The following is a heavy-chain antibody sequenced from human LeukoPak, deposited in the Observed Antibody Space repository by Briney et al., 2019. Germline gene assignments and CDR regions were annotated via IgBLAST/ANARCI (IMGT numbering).Heavy chain of an antibody. V-gene: IGHV4-59*08. CDR2: ISYSGST. J-gene: IGHJ5*02. CDR3: ARLQVHCGGDCYTRWFDP. D-gene: IGHD2-21*02. Sequence: SETLSLTCTVSGGSISSYYWSWIRQPPGKGLEWIAYISYSGSTNYNPSLKSRVTISVDTSKNQFSLKLRSVTAADTAVYYCARLQVHCGGDCYTRWFDPWGQGTLVTVSS. CDR1: GGSISSYY.